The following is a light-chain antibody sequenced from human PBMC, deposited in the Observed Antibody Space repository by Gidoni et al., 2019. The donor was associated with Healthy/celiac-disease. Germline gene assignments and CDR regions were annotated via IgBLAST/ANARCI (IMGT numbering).Light chain of an antibody. V-gene: IGLV3-1*01. CDR3: QAWDSSTVG. CDR2: QDS. CDR1: KLGDKY. Sequence: SYELTKPPSVSVSPGQTASITCSGDKLGDKYACWYQHKPGQSPVLVIYQDSKRPSGIPERFSGSNSGNTATLTISGTQAMDEADYDCQAWDSSTVGFGGGTKLTVL. J-gene: IGLJ2*01.